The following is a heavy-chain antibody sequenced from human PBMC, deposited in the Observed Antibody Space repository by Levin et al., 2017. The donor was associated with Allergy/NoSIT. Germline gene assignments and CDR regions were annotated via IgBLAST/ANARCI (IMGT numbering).Heavy chain of an antibody. Sequence: GASVKVSCAASGFTVSSNYMSWVRQAPGKGLEWVSVIYSGGSTYYADSVKGRFTISRDNSKNTLYLQMNSLRAEDTAVYYCARVWAPTQRGIWQQLVLWYFDLWGRGTLVTVSS. V-gene: IGHV3-66*02. J-gene: IGHJ2*01. CDR1: GFTVSSNY. CDR2: IYSGGST. CDR3: ARVWAPTQRGIWQQLVLWYFDL. D-gene: IGHD6-13*01.